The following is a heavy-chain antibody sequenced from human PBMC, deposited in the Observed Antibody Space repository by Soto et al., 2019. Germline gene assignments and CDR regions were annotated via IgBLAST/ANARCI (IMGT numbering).Heavy chain of an antibody. CDR3: ARIRRSSGWYDSDY. J-gene: IGHJ4*02. CDR2: IFSNDEK. Sequence: QVTLKESGPVLVKPTETLTLTCTVSGFSLSNARMGVSWIRQPPGKALEWLAHIFSNDEKSYSTSLKSRLTISKDTSKGQVVLTMTHMDPVDTATYHCARIRRSSGWYDSDYWGQGTLVTVSS. V-gene: IGHV2-26*01. D-gene: IGHD6-19*01. CDR1: GFSLSNARMG.